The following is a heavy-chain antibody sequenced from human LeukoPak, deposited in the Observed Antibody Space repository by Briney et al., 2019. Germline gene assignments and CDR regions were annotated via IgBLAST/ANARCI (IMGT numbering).Heavy chain of an antibody. CDR1: GGSISSSSYY. CDR2: IYYSGST. Sequence: SETLSLTCTVSGGSISSSSYYRGWIRQPPGKGLEWIGSIYYSGSTYYNPSLKSRVTISVDTSKNQFSLKLSSVTAADTAVYYCARQRRDSSGYYSYYYYYMDVWGKGTTVTISS. V-gene: IGHV4-39*01. D-gene: IGHD3-22*01. CDR3: ARQRRDSSGYYSYYYYYMDV. J-gene: IGHJ6*03.